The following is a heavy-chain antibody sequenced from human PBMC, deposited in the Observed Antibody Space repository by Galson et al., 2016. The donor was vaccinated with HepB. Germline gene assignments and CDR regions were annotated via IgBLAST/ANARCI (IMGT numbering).Heavy chain of an antibody. CDR1: GSTSNTYS. V-gene: IGHV1-69*06. CDR3: AGGLTGFSSGWYWFAS. D-gene: IGHD6-19*01. Sequence: LVKVSCKASGSTSNTYSVSWVRQAPGQGLEWMGGVVPFFGRPNYAQKFQDRVTITADKSTRMVYMELSGLKSEDTAVYYCAGGLTGFSSGWYWFASWGQGTLVTVSS. J-gene: IGHJ5*01. CDR2: VVPFFGRP.